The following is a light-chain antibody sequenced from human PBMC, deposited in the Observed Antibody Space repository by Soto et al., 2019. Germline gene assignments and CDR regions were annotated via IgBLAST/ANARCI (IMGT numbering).Light chain of an antibody. CDR3: QQRSNWPLT. J-gene: IGKJ4*01. Sequence: EIVLTQSPATLSLSPGERATLSCRASQSVSSDLAWYQQKPGQAPRLLIYDASNRATGVPARFSGSGSGTDFTLTISRLEPEDFAVYYCQQRSNWPLTFGGGTKGEIK. V-gene: IGKV3-11*01. CDR1: QSVSSD. CDR2: DAS.